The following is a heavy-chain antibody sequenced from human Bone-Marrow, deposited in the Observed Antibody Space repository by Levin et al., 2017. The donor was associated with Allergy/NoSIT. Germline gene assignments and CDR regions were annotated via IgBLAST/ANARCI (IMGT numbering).Heavy chain of an antibody. CDR3: ATAGPTSGYADAFEF. V-gene: IGHV3-30*14. J-gene: IGHJ3*01. D-gene: IGHD3-22*01. CDR2: ISHDETSI. Sequence: LSLTCVVSGFTFSRFVLHWVRQAPGKGLEWVAVISHDETSIIYADFVKGRFTISKDNSKNTLYLQMNNLRDEDTAMYYCATAGPTSGYADAFEFWGQGTMVTVSS. CDR1: GFTFSRFV.